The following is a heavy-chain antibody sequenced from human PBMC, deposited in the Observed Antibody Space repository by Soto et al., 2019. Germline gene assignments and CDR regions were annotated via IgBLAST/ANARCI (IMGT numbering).Heavy chain of an antibody. CDR1: GGSFSSGDYY. J-gene: IGHJ6*02. Sequence: PSETLSLTCTVSGGSFSSGDYYWSWIRQPPGKGLEWIGYIYYSGSTYYNPSLKSRLTISVDTSKNQFSLKLSSVTAADTAVYYCATLRFLEGYYYYGMDVWGQGTTVTVSS. V-gene: IGHV4-30-4*01. CDR2: IYYSGST. CDR3: ATLRFLEGYYYYGMDV. D-gene: IGHD3-3*01.